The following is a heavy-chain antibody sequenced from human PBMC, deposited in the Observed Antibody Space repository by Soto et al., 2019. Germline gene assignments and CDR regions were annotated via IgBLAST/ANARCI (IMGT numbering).Heavy chain of an antibody. CDR1: GGSISSYY. J-gene: IGHJ3*02. CDR3: ARRYGVAFDI. CDR2: IYYSGST. D-gene: IGHD3-10*01. V-gene: IGHV4-59*08. Sequence: QVQLQESGPGLVKPSETLSLTCTVSGGSISSYYWSWIRQPPGKELEWIGYIYYSGSTTYNPSLKSRVTISVDTSKNQSSLKLSSVTAADTAVYYCARRYGVAFDIWGQGTMVTVSS.